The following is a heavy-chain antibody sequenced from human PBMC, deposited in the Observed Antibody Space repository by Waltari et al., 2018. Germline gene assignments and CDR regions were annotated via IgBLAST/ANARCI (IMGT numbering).Heavy chain of an antibody. D-gene: IGHD3-3*01. CDR1: GFTFDDYS. CDR2: ISWNSGSI. CDR3: AKGHISNDFWSGSLDF. V-gene: IGHV3-9*03. J-gene: IGHJ4*02. Sequence: EVQVVESGGGLVQPGRSLRLSCAASGFTFDDYSMHWVRQAPGKGLEWVSCISWNSGSIGYADSVKGRFTISRDNAKNSLYLQMNSLRAEDMALYYCAKGHISNDFWSGSLDFWGQGTLVTVSS.